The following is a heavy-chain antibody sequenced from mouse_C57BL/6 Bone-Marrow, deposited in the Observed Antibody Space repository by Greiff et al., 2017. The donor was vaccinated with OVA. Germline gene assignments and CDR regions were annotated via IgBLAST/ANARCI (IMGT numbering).Heavy chain of an antibody. CDR3: AREDGNWFAY. J-gene: IGHJ3*01. V-gene: IGHV1-4*01. CDR2: INPSSGYT. CDR1: GYTFTSYT. Sequence: QVQLQQSGAELARPGASVKMSCKASGYTFTSYTMHWVQQRPGQGLEWIGYINPSSGYTKYNQKFKDKATLTADKSSSTAYMQLSSLTSEDSAVYDCAREDGNWFAYWGQGTLVTVSA. D-gene: IGHD2-1*01.